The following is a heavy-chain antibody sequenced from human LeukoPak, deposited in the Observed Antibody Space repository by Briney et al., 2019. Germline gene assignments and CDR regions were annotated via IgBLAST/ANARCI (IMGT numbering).Heavy chain of an antibody. CDR2: INPNSGGT. CDR1: GYTFTGYY. V-gene: IGHV1-2*02. J-gene: IGHJ5*02. CDR3: ARDLHCSSTSCYLLWFDP. Sequence: ASVKVSCKASGYTFTGYYMHWVRQAPGQGLEWMGWINPNSGGTNYAQKFQGRVTMTRDTSISTVYMELSRLRSDDTAVYYCARDLHCSSTSCYLLWFDPWGQGTLVTVSS. D-gene: IGHD2-2*01.